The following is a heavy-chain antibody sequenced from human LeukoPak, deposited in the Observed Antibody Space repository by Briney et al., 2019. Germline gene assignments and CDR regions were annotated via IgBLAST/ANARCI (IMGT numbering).Heavy chain of an antibody. D-gene: IGHD3-10*01. V-gene: IGHV4-31*03. CDR3: ARVDYYPSGTYINWFDP. CDR2: IAESGST. Sequence: SETLSLTCTVSGGSISSGGYYWSWIRQHPGKGLEWIGHIAESGSTYYSPSLKSRVTISVDTSKNQLSLKLSSVTAADTAVYYCARVDYYPSGTYINWFDPWGQGTQVTVSS. J-gene: IGHJ5*02. CDR1: GGSISSGGYY.